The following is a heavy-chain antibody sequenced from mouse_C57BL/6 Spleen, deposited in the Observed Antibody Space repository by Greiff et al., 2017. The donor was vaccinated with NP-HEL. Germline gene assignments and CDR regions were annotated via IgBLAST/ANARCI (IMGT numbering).Heavy chain of an antibody. D-gene: IGHD4-1*02. CDR3: AGLQLAGFAD. Sequence: EVQGVESGGGLVKPGGSLKLSCAASGFTFSDYGMHWVRQAPEKGLEWVAYISSGSSTIYYADTVKGRFTLSRDNAKNTLFLQMTSLRSEDTAMYYCAGLQLAGFADWGQGTLVTVSA. J-gene: IGHJ3*01. V-gene: IGHV5-17*01. CDR2: ISSGSSTI. CDR1: GFTFSDYG.